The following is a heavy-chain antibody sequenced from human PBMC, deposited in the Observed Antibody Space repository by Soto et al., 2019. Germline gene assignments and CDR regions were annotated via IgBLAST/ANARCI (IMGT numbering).Heavy chain of an antibody. J-gene: IGHJ4*02. CDR1: GFTFSSYA. CDR2: ISGSGGST. D-gene: IGHD3-22*01. Sequence: EVQLLESGGGLVQPGGSLRLSCAASGFTFSSYAMSWVRQAPGTGLEWVSAISGSGGSTYYADSVKGRFTISRDNSKNSLYVQMNSLRAEDTAVYYCAKLMSYYYDSSGYSFDYWGQGTLVTVSS. CDR3: AKLMSYYYDSSGYSFDY. V-gene: IGHV3-23*01.